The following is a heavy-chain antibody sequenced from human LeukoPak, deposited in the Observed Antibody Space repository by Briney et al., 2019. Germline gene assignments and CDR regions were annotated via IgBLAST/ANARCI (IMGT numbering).Heavy chain of an antibody. CDR2: INHSGST. CDR3: ALVGVQLPGFFDY. Sequence: SETLSLTCAVYGGSFSGYYWSWIRQPPGKGLEWIGEINHSGSTNYNPSLKSRVTISVDTSKDQFSLKLSSVTAADTAVYYCALVGVQLPGFFDYWGQGTLVTVSS. J-gene: IGHJ4*02. CDR1: GGSFSGYY. V-gene: IGHV4-34*01. D-gene: IGHD2-2*01.